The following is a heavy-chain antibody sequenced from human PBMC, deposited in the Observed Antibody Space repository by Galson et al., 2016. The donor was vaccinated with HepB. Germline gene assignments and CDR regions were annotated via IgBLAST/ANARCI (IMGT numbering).Heavy chain of an antibody. Sequence: CAISGDSVSSNSAAWNWIRQSPSRGLEWLGRTYYRSQWYNEYALSVRNRITINPDTSKNHFSLQLNSVAPEDTAVYFCARAYCGGDRYTDGAPDIWGQGTMVTVSS. D-gene: IGHD2-21*02. J-gene: IGHJ3*02. CDR3: ARAYCGGDRYTDGAPDI. CDR2: TYYRSQWYN. V-gene: IGHV6-1*01. CDR1: GDSVSSNSAA.